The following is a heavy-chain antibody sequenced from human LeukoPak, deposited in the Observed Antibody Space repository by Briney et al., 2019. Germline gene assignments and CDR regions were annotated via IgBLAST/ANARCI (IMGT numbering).Heavy chain of an antibody. Sequence: GGSLRLSCSASGFTFSSYAMHWVRQAPGKGLEYVSAISSNGGSTYYADSVKGRFTISRDNSKNTLYLQMSSLRAEDTAVYYCVKETPILTGYYTLDYWGRGTLVTVSS. CDR1: GFTFSSYA. CDR3: VKETPILTGYYTLDY. CDR2: ISSNGGST. D-gene: IGHD3-9*01. V-gene: IGHV3-64D*06. J-gene: IGHJ4*02.